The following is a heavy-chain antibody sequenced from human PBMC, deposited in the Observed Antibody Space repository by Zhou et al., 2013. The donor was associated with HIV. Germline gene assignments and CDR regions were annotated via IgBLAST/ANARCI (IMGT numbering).Heavy chain of an antibody. CDR2: ISAYNGNT. Sequence: QVQLVQSGAEVKKPGASVKVSCKASGYTFTSYHISWVRQAPGQGLEWLGWISAYNGNTNYAQKLQGRVTMTTDTSTSTAYMELRSLRSDDTAVYYCARDDTGNWRPEAFDIWGQGTMVTVSS. V-gene: IGHV1-18*01. D-gene: IGHD1-1*01. CDR1: GYTFTSYH. CDR3: ARDDTGNWRPEAFDI. J-gene: IGHJ3*02.